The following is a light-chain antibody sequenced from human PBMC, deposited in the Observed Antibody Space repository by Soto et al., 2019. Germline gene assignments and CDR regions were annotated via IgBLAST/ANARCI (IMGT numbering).Light chain of an antibody. Sequence: DIVLMQSPGTLSLSPGDRATLSCRAGQSVPTNYLAWYQQKPGQAHRLLISAASTRATGIPDRFSGSGSETDFTLTINKLEPEDFAVYYCQQYGTSRRTFGQGTRVEIK. J-gene: IGKJ1*01. CDR1: QSVPTNY. CDR3: QQYGTSRRT. CDR2: AAS. V-gene: IGKV3-20*01.